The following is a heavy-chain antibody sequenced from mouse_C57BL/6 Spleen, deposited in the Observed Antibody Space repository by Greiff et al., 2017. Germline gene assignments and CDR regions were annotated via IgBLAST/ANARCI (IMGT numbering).Heavy chain of an antibody. CDR1: GYTFTSYT. CDR2: INPSSGYT. Sequence: VQLQQSGAELARPGASVKMSCKASGYTFTSYTMHWVKQRPGPGLEWIGYINPSSGYTKYNQKFKDKATLTADKSSSTAYMQLSSLTSEDSAVYYCAREGYYGSSPMDYWGQGTSVTVSS. D-gene: IGHD1-1*01. J-gene: IGHJ4*01. V-gene: IGHV1-4*01. CDR3: AREGYYGSSPMDY.